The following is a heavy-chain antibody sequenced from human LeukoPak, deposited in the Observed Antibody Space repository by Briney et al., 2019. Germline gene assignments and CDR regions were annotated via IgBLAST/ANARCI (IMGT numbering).Heavy chain of an antibody. V-gene: IGHV3-21*01. Sequence: PGGSLRLSCAASGFTFSSYSMNWVRQAPGKGLEWVSSISSSSSYIYYADSVKGRFTISRDNAKNSLYLQMNSLRAEDTAVYYCARIYCSSTSCYLDAFDIWGQRTMVTVSS. D-gene: IGHD2-2*01. CDR3: ARIYCSSTSCYLDAFDI. J-gene: IGHJ3*02. CDR1: GFTFSSYS. CDR2: ISSSSSYI.